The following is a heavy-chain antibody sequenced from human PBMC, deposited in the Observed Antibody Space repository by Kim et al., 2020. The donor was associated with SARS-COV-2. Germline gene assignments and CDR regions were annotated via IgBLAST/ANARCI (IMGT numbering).Heavy chain of an antibody. CDR1: GGSISSSSYY. CDR3: ARQVGVPAAQADY. J-gene: IGHJ4*02. CDR2: IYYSGST. V-gene: IGHV4-39*01. Sequence: SETLSLTCTVSGGSISSSSYYWGWIRQPPGKGLEWIGSIYYSGSTYYNPSLKSRVTISVDTSKNQFSLKLSSVTAADTAVYYCARQVGVPAAQADYWGQGTLVTVSS. D-gene: IGHD2-2*01.